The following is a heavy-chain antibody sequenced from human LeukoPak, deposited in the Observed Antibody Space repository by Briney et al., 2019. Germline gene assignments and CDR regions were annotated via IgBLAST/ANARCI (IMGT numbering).Heavy chain of an antibody. V-gene: IGHV1-18*01. CDR3: ARVPQGGDDFYSFDY. Sequence: GASVKVSCKASGYTFTSYGISWVRQAPGQGLEWMGWISAYNGNTNYAQKLQGRVTMTTDTSTSTAYMELRSLRSDDTAVYYCARVPQGGDDFYSFDYWGQGTLVTVSS. CDR1: GYTFTSYG. J-gene: IGHJ4*02. D-gene: IGHD3-3*01. CDR2: ISAYNGNT.